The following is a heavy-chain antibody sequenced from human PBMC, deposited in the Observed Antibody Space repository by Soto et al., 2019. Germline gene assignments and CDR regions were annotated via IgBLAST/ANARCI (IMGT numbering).Heavy chain of an antibody. D-gene: IGHD2-2*01. V-gene: IGHV4-30-4*01. Sequence: SETLSLTCTVSGGSISRGDYYWSWIRQPPGKGLEWIGYIYYSGSTYYNPSLKSRVTISVDTSKNQFSLKLSSVTAADTAVYYCARVGDIVVVPAAMPFDYWGQRTLVTVSS. CDR1: GGSISRGDYY. CDR2: IYYSGST. CDR3: ARVGDIVVVPAAMPFDY. J-gene: IGHJ4*02.